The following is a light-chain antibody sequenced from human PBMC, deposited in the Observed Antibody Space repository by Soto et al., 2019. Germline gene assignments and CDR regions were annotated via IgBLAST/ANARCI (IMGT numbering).Light chain of an antibody. CDR3: QQYNDWPPIT. Sequence: EIVLTQSPATLSVSPGERATLSCRASQSVGNNIAWYQQKPGQAPRLLIYYASTRVTGIPARFSGSGSGTEFTLTISSLQSEDFALYYCQQYNDWPPITFGQGTRLEI. V-gene: IGKV3-15*01. CDR2: YAS. J-gene: IGKJ5*01. CDR1: QSVGNN.